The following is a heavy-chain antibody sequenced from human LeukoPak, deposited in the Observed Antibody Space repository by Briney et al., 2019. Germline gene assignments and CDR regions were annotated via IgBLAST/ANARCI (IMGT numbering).Heavy chain of an antibody. CDR1: GDSVISGPHY. Sequence: SETLSLTCSVSGDSVISGPHYWTWVRQPPGKGLEWIGYVYHSGSTTYNPSLKSRVTISIDTSQNKFSLKLRSVTAADTAMYYCARGKYYGDSDFWGRGTLVTVSS. CDR3: ARGKYYGDSDF. D-gene: IGHD3-3*01. J-gene: IGHJ4*02. V-gene: IGHV4-61*01. CDR2: VYHSGST.